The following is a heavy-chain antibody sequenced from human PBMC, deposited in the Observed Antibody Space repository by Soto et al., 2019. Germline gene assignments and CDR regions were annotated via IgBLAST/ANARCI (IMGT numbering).Heavy chain of an antibody. CDR3: ATLPSSGYSPPPDY. Sequence: QVQLVQSGAEVEKPGSSVRISCRNSGDSFSSSATSWVRQAPGQGLEWMGVIIHRIGTVKYARKFQDRITITADESTSTAYVELNSLRHDDTAVYFWATLPSSGYSPPPDYWGQGTLVTVSS. D-gene: IGHD3-22*01. CDR1: GDSFSSSA. CDR2: IIHRIGTV. J-gene: IGHJ4*02. V-gene: IGHV1-69*01.